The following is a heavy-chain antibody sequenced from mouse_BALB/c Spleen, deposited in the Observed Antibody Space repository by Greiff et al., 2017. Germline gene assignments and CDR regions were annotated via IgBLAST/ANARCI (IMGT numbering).Heavy chain of an antibody. CDR1: GYAFTNYL. Sequence: VQLQQSGAELVRPGTSVKVSCKASGYAFTNYLIEWVKQRPGQGLEWIGVINPGSGGTKYNEKFKGKATLTADKSSSTAYMQLSSLTSDDSAVYFCAREGYGNSAWFAYWGQGTLVTVSA. CDR2: INPGSGGT. CDR3: AREGYGNSAWFAY. D-gene: IGHD2-10*02. J-gene: IGHJ3*01. V-gene: IGHV1-54*01.